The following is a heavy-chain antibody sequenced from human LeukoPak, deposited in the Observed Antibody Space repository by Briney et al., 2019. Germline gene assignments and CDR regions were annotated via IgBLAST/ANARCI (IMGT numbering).Heavy chain of an antibody. CDR1: GGSISSYY. CDR2: IYYSGST. D-gene: IGHD2-15*01. J-gene: IGHJ4*02. Sequence: SETLSLTCTVSGGSISSYYWSWIRQPPGKGLEWIGYIYYSGSTNYSPSLKSRVTISVDTSKNQFSLKLSSVTAADTAVYYCARGGGYCSGGSCHIDYWGQGTLVTVPS. V-gene: IGHV4-59*01. CDR3: ARGGGYCSGGSCHIDY.